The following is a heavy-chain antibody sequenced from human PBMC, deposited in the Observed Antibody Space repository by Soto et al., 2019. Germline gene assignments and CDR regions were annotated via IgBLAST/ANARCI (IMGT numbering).Heavy chain of an antibody. J-gene: IGHJ6*03. CDR3: ARDLTPDYYYYMDV. CDR2: ISAYNGNT. CDR1: GYTFTSYG. Sequence: ASVKVSCKASGYTFTSYGISWVRQAPGQGLEWMGWISAYNGNTNYAQKHQGRVTMTTDTSTSTAYMELRSLRSDDTAVYYSARDLTPDYYYYMDVWGKGTTVTVSS. D-gene: IGHD7-27*01. V-gene: IGHV1-18*01.